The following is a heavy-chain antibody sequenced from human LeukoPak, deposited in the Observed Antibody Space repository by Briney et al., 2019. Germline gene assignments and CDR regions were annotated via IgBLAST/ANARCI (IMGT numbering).Heavy chain of an antibody. V-gene: IGHV3-7*01. CDR2: IKQDGSAK. D-gene: IGHD3-22*01. J-gene: IGHJ4*02. CDR1: GFTFSTYW. CDR3: ARCPYDSTGYYSVPSHHDY. Sequence: GGSLRLSCAASGFTFSTYWMTWVRQAPGKGLEWVANIKQDGSAKYYVDSLRGRFSISRDNVKNSLFLQMNSLSAEDTAVYYCARCPYDSTGYYSVPSHHDYWGQGTLVTVSS.